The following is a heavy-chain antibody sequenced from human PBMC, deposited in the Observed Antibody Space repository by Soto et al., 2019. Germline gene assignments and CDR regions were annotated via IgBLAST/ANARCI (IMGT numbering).Heavy chain of an antibody. D-gene: IGHD2-15*01. CDR1: GGSISSYY. CDR3: ARHEVGGSWHYFDY. V-gene: IGHV4-59*08. CDR2: IYYTGNT. J-gene: IGHJ4*02. Sequence: SETLSLTCTVSGGSISSYYWSWIRQPPGKGLEWIGYIYYTGNTNYNPSLKSRVTISVDTSKNQFSLNLSSVTAADTAVYYCARHEVGGSWHYFDYWGQGTLVTVSS.